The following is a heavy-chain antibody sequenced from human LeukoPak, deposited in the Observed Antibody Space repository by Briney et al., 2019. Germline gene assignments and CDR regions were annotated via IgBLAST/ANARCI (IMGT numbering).Heavy chain of an antibody. V-gene: IGHV1-69*13. CDR2: IIPIFGTA. CDR3: ARGVYYCSSTSCYMWYFDY. Sequence: GASVKVSCKASGGTFSSYAISWVRQAPGQGLEWMGGIIPIFGTANYAQKFQGRVTITADESTSTAYMELSSLRSEDTAVYYCARGVYYCSSTSCYMWYFDYWGQGTLVTVSS. J-gene: IGHJ4*02. CDR1: GGTFSSYA. D-gene: IGHD2-2*02.